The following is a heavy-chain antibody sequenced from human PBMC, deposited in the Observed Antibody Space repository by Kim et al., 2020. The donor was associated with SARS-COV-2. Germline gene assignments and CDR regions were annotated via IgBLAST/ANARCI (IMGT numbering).Heavy chain of an antibody. V-gene: IGHV4-39*07. J-gene: IGHJ6*02. Sequence: SETLSLTCTVSGDSLSSVTYYWGWIRQPPGKGLDWIGIIYYSGSTYYNPSLKSRVTISVDTSKNQVSLKLNSVTAADTAVYYCVRVKGLVRGPLDVWGQGTTVTVSS. CDR2: IYYSGST. CDR1: GDSLSSVTYY. CDR3: VRVKGLVRGPLDV. D-gene: IGHD3-10*01.